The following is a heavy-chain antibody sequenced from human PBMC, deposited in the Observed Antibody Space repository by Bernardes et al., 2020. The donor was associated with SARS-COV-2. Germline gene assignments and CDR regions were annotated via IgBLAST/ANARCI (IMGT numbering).Heavy chain of an antibody. D-gene: IGHD1-7*01. CDR2: INHSGST. V-gene: IGHV4-34*01. Sequence: SETLSLTCAVYGGSFSDYYWSWSRQAPGKGLEWIGEINHSGSTNYNPSLKSRVTISVDTSKNQFSLKLPSVTAADAGVYYCARRGYERRAYNWDLGRWLDPWGQGTLVTVSS. J-gene: IGHJ5*02. CDR3: ARRGYERRAYNWDLGRWLDP. CDR1: GGSFSDYY.